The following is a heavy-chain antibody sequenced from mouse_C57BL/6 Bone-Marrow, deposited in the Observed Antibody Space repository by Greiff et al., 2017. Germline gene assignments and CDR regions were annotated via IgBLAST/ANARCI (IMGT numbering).Heavy chain of an antibody. CDR1: GYTFTDYN. D-gene: IGHD1-1*01. CDR3: ARSTVVAPGFAY. J-gene: IGHJ3*01. CDR2: INPNNGGT. V-gene: IGHV1-18*01. Sequence: EVQLQESGPELVKPGASVKIPCKASGYTFTDYNMDWVKQSHGKSLEWIGDINPNNGGTIYNQKFKGKATLTADKSSSTAYMQLSSLTYEDSAVYYCARSTVVAPGFAYWGQGTLVTVSA.